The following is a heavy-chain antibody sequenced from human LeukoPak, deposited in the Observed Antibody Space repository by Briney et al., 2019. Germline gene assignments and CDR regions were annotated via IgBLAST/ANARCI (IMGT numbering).Heavy chain of an antibody. D-gene: IGHD3-22*01. V-gene: IGHV3-30*18. CDR1: GFTFSSYG. CDR3: AKDQPLHYYDSSGFDY. Sequence: GGSLRLSCVASGFTFSSYGMHWVRQAPGKGLEWVAVISYDGSNKYYADSVKGRFTISRDNSKNTLYLQMNSLRAEDTAVYYCAKDQPLHYYDSSGFDYWGQGTLVTVSS. J-gene: IGHJ4*02. CDR2: ISYDGSNK.